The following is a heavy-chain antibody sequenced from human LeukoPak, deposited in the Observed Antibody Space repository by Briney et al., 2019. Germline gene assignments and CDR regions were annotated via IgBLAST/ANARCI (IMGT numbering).Heavy chain of an antibody. CDR1: GDSFDNSYC. CDR3: ARGSDDYKLGNH. J-gene: IGHJ4*01. CDR2: IYSSEYT. Sequence: PSETLSHSCTVSGDSFDNSYCWTWVRQPPGKRPEWIGTIYSSEYTYYHPSLRSRATISADTSRNLFSLKLNSVTAADTAVYYCARGSDDYKLGNHGGHGTLVTVSS. D-gene: IGHD5-24*01. V-gene: IGHV4-39*01.